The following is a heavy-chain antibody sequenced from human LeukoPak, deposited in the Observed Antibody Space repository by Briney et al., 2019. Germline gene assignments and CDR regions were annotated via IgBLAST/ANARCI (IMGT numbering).Heavy chain of an antibody. CDR2: MNPNSLNT. D-gene: IGHD2-2*01. V-gene: IGHV1-8*01. CDR3: ARGIRNQLLSEY. CDR1: GGTFSSFD. J-gene: IGHJ4*02. Sequence: EASVTVSCKASGGTFSSFDVIWVRQAPGQGLEWIGWMNPNSLNTGYAQKFRGRVTMTGDTSISTAYMELSSLISEDTAVYYCARGIRNQLLSEYWGEGSLVAVSS.